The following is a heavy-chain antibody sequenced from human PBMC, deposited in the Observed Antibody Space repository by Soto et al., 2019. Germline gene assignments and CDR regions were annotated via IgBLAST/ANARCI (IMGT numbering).Heavy chain of an antibody. J-gene: IGHJ5*02. Sequence: QVQLQESGPGLVKPSETLSLTCTVSGGSISSYYWSWIRQPPGKGLEWIGYIYYSGSTNYNPSLTSRLTISVDTSKNQFSLKLSSVTAADTAVYYCARLLWSRGDWFDPWGQGTLVTVSS. CDR1: GGSISSYY. D-gene: IGHD3-10*01. V-gene: IGHV4-59*08. CDR3: ARLLWSRGDWFDP. CDR2: IYYSGST.